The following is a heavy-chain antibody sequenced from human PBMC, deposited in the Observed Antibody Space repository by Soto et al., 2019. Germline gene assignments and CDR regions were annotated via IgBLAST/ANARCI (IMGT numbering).Heavy chain of an antibody. CDR3: ARVGYCSSTSCYGPDYYYYYMDV. V-gene: IGHV4-59*01. Sequence: SETLSLTCTVSGGSISSYYWSWIRQPPGKGLEWIGYIYYSGSTNYNPSLKSRVTISVDTSKNQFSLKLSSVTAADTAVYYCARVGYCSSTSCYGPDYYYYYMDVWGKGTTVTVSS. J-gene: IGHJ6*03. D-gene: IGHD2-2*01. CDR2: IYYSGST. CDR1: GGSISSYY.